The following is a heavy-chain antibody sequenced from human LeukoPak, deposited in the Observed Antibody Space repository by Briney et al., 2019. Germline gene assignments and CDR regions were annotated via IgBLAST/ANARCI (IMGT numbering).Heavy chain of an antibody. CDR1: GFSMSPYY. CDR2: IYNSVRT. CDR3: ARQLANYGSGNSYWTYFDL. Sequence: SETLSCTSTVSGFSMSPYYWRWLRQTPGKGLQWSGYIYNSVRTYYNPSLNSRTTISGDTTKTPYSLQWSSVTAADTAVYYCARQLANYGSGNSYWTYFDLWGQGALVTVSS. V-gene: IGHV4-59*08. D-gene: IGHD3-10*01. J-gene: IGHJ4*02.